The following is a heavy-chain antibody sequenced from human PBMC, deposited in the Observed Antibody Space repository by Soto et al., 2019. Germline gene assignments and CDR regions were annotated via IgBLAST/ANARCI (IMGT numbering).Heavy chain of an antibody. CDR2: IPVSGYTT. Sequence: EMQLLESGGGLVQPGGSLRLSCAASGFTFSDYAMSWVRQAPGKGLEWVSAIPVSGYTTYYADSVKGRFTISRDNSKNPVFLAMNGLGTGDPALFPWAKILFPNGVNYGMGLWGQGTTVAVSS. J-gene: IGHJ6*01. V-gene: IGHV3-23*01. CDR1: GFTFSDYA. D-gene: IGHD2-8*01. CDR3: AKILFPNGVNYGMGL.